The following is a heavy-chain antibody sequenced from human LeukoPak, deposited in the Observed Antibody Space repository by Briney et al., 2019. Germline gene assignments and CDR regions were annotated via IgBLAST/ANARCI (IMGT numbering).Heavy chain of an antibody. D-gene: IGHD2-15*01. CDR3: AREGYCSGGTCYSTMNWFDP. CDR1: GYRFTSYG. J-gene: IGHJ5*02. Sequence: SVKVSCKSSGYRFTSYGITWVRQAPEQGLEWMGWIIAYNGNTNYAQKLQGRVTLTTDTATSTAYMELRSLRSDDTAVYYCAREGYCSGGTCYSTMNWFDPWGQGTLVTVSS. CDR2: IIAYNGNT. V-gene: IGHV1-18*01.